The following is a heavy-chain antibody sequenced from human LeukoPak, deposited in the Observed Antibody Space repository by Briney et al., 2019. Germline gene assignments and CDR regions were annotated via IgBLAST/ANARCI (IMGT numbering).Heavy chain of an antibody. CDR1: GFDFSSNW. D-gene: IGHD3-3*01. J-gene: IGHJ4*02. CDR2: IKGDGIST. V-gene: IGHV3-74*01. Sequence: GGSLRPSCAASGFDFSSNWMHWVRHAPGQGLVWVSRIKGDGISTNYADSVKGRLTISRDIAKNTLYLQMNSLRAEDTGVYYCAKDHYWSIDYWGRGTLVTVSS. CDR3: AKDHYWSIDY.